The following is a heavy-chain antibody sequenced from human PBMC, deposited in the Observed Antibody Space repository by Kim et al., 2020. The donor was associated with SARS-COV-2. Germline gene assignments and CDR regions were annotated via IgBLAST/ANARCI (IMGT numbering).Heavy chain of an antibody. D-gene: IGHD3-10*01. CDR1: GFSFSDYA. J-gene: IGHJ4*02. Sequence: GGSLRLSCAASGFSFSDYAMHWVRQAPGKGPEWVAVSSYDGKKEYFADSVRGRFTISRDNSKNTVYLHLNRLRPDDTAVYYCARDNDISGSYLDYWGQGT. V-gene: IGHV3-30*04. CDR2: SSYDGKKE. CDR3: ARDNDISGSYLDY.